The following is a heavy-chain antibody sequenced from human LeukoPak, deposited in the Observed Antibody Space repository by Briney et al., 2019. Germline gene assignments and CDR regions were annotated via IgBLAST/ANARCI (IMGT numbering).Heavy chain of an antibody. D-gene: IGHD5-18*01. V-gene: IGHV3-23*01. CDR3: AKDGYSYGTPFDY. Sequence: PGGSLRLSCAAPGFTFSSYAMSWVRQAPGKGLEWVSAISGSGGSTYYADSVKGRFTISRDNSKKTLYLQMNSLRAEDTAVYYCAKDGYSYGTPFDYWGQGTLVTVSS. CDR2: ISGSGGST. J-gene: IGHJ4*02. CDR1: GFTFSSYA.